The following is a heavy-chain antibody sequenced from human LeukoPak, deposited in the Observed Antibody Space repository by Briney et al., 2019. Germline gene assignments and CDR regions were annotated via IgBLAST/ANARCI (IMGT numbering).Heavy chain of an antibody. CDR2: ISWNSGSI. D-gene: IGHD3-22*01. CDR1: GFTFDDYA. Sequence: GGSLRLSCAASGFTFDDYAMHWVRQAPGKGLEWVSGISWNSGSIGYADSVKGRFTIPRDNAKNSLYLQMNSLRAEDMALYYCANGQRYYYDSSGYLDAFDIWGQGTMVTVPS. J-gene: IGHJ3*02. CDR3: ANGQRYYYDSSGYLDAFDI. V-gene: IGHV3-9*03.